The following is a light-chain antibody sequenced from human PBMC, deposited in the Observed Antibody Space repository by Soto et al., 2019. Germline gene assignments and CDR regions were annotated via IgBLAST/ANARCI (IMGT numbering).Light chain of an antibody. J-gene: IGLJ1*01. CDR1: RSDVGRYNY. Sequence: QSVLAQPPSASGSPGQSVTISCTGTRSDVGRYNYVSWYQLHPGKVPKLLIYEVTKRPSGIPDRFSGSKSGNTASLTVSGLQAKDEADYYCSSYAGNNNLYVFGTGTKV. CDR3: SSYAGNNNLYV. CDR2: EVT. V-gene: IGLV2-8*01.